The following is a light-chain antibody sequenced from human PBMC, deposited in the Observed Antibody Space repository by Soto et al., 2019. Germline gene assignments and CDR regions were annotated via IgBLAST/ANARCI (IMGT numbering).Light chain of an antibody. CDR2: KAS. J-gene: IGKJ4*01. V-gene: IGKV1-5*03. CDR3: HQYHIYPVS. CDR1: QSVSTW. Sequence: DIQMTQSTSTLSASVGDRVTITCRASQSVSTWLAWYQQIPGKAPKLLIHKASSLESGVPSRFSGSGSGTDFTLTISSLQPDDFAAYYCHQYHIYPVSFGGGTKVEIK.